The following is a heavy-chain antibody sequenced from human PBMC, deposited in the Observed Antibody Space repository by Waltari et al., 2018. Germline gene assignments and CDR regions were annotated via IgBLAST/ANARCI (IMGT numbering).Heavy chain of an antibody. CDR3: ARVRLSYYGSGSYYGYYYYYMDV. CDR1: GGSISSYY. Sequence: QVQLQESGPGLVKPSETLSLTCTVSGGSISSYYWSWIRQPPGKGLEWIGYIYYSGSTNSNPTLRSRVTISVDTSKNQFSLKLSSVTAADTAVYYCARVRLSYYGSGSYYGYYYYYMDVWGKGTTVTVSS. D-gene: IGHD3-10*01. J-gene: IGHJ6*03. V-gene: IGHV4-59*01. CDR2: IYYSGST.